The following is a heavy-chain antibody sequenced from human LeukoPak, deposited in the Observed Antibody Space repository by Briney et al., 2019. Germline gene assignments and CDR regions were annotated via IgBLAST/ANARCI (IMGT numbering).Heavy chain of an antibody. D-gene: IGHD3-22*01. J-gene: IGHJ4*02. Sequence: GGSLRLSCAASGFTFSSYAMSWVRQAPGKGLEWVAVISYDGSNKYYADSVKGRFTISRDNSKNTLYLQMNSLRAGDTAVYYCAKVASYDSSGLNDYWGQGTLVTVSS. CDR2: ISYDGSNK. CDR3: AKVASYDSSGLNDY. CDR1: GFTFSSYA. V-gene: IGHV3-30*18.